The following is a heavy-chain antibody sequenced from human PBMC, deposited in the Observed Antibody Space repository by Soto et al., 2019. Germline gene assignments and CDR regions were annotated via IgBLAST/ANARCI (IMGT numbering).Heavy chain of an antibody. D-gene: IGHD2-8*01. CDR2: IYYSGSI. V-gene: IGHV4-39*07. J-gene: IGHJ6*02. Sequence: PSETLSLTCTVSGGSISSSSYYWGWIRQPPGKGLEWIGCIYYSGSIYYNPSLKSRATISVDTSKNQFSLKLSSVTAADTAVYYCARASQCTNGVCYSNYYYYYGMDVWGQGTTVTVSS. CDR1: GGSISSSSYY. CDR3: ARASQCTNGVCYSNYYYYYGMDV.